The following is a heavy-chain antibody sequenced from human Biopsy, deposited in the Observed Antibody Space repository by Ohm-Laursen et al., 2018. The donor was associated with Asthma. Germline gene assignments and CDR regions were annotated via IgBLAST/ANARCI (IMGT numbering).Heavy chain of an antibody. CDR3: ARDVVWFREVGGMDV. V-gene: IGHV3-30*04. CDR1: GFSFDSHA. J-gene: IGHJ6*02. CDR2: ISYDGSTK. Sequence: SLRLSCTASGFSFDSHAMHWVRQAPGKGLEWVAVISYDGSTKYSADSVKGRFIVSRDISKNILSLQMNSLRPEDTAVYYCARDVVWFREVGGMDVWGQGTTVTVSS. D-gene: IGHD3-10*01.